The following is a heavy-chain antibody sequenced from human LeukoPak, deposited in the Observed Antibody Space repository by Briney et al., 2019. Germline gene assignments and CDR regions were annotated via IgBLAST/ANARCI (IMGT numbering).Heavy chain of an antibody. CDR3: ARDRSVAGTRIDY. Sequence: PGGSLRLSCAASGFTFSSYSMNWVRQAPGKGLEWVSSISSRSSYLYYADSVKGRFTISRDSAKNSLYLQMNSLRAEDTAVYYCARDRSVAGTRIDYWGQGTLVTVSS. CDR1: GFTFSSYS. V-gene: IGHV3-21*01. CDR2: ISSRSSYL. D-gene: IGHD6-19*01. J-gene: IGHJ4*02.